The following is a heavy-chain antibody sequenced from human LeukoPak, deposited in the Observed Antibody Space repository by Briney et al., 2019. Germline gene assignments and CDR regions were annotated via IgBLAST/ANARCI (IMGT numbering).Heavy chain of an antibody. Sequence: ASVKVSCKASGYTFTSYGISWVRQATGQGLTWMGWISAYNGNTNYAQKLQGRVTMTTDTSTSTAYMELRSLRSDDTAVYYCARVTMVRGVIIGNDDYWGQGTLVTVSS. V-gene: IGHV1-18*01. D-gene: IGHD3-10*01. CDR1: GYTFTSYG. CDR3: ARVTMVRGVIIGNDDY. J-gene: IGHJ4*02. CDR2: ISAYNGNT.